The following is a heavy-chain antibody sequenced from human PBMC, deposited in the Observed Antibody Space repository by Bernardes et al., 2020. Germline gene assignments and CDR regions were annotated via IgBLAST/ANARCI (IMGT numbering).Heavy chain of an antibody. CDR2: INPNSGGT. D-gene: IGHD6-6*01. CDR3: ARGGAFGSSAEFDY. Sequence: ASMKVSCKASGYTFTGYYMHWVRQAPGQGLEWMGRINPNSGGTNYAQKFQGRVTMTRDTSISTAYMELSRLRSDDTAVYYCARGGAFGSSAEFDYWGQGTLVTVSS. J-gene: IGHJ4*02. V-gene: IGHV1-2*06. CDR1: GYTFTGYY.